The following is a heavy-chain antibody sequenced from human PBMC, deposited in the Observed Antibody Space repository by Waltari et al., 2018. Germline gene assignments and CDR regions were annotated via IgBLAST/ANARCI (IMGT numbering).Heavy chain of an antibody. CDR3: ARSPSTIRGMDV. V-gene: IGHV3-48*01. CDR1: GFTFSSYS. Sequence: EVQLVESGGGLVQPGGSLRLSCAASGFTFSSYSMNWVRQAPGKGLEWVSYISSSSTIYYADSVKGRFTISRDNAKNSLYLQMNSLRAEDTAVYYCARSPSTIRGMDVWGQGTTVTVSS. D-gene: IGHD2-2*02. J-gene: IGHJ6*02. CDR2: ISSSSTI.